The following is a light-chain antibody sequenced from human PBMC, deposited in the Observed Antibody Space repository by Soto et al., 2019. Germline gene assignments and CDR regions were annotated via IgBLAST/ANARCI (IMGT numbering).Light chain of an antibody. J-gene: IGLJ1*01. Sequence: QSVLTQPPSASGSPGESVTISCTGNSSEVGGYNYVSWYQQHPGKAPKLMIYEVSKRPSGVPDRFSGSKSGNTASLTVSGLQAEDEADYYRSSYAGSIYVFGTGTKVTVL. CDR2: EVS. V-gene: IGLV2-8*01. CDR1: SSEVGGYNY. CDR3: SSYAGSIYV.